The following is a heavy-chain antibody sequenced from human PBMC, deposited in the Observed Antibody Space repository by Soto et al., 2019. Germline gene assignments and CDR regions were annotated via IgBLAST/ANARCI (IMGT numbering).Heavy chain of an antibody. J-gene: IGHJ4*02. CDR2: IYYSGST. CDR1: GGSVSSGSYY. D-gene: IGHD2-2*01. CDR3: ARGRYQLLPVDY. Sequence: SETLSLTCTVSGGSVSSGSYYWSWIRQPPGKGLEWIGYIYYSGSTNYNPSLKSRVTISVDTSKNQFSLKLSSVTAADTAVYYCARGRYQLLPVDYWGQGTLVTV. V-gene: IGHV4-61*01.